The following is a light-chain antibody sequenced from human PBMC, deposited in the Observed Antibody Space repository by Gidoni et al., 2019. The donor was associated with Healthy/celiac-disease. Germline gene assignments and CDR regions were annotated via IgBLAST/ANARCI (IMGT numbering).Light chain of an antibody. Sequence: DIVMTQSPDSLAVSLGERATINCKSSQSVLYSSNNKNYLAWYQQKPGTPPKLLIYWASTRESGVPDRFSGSGSGTDFTLTISSLQAEDVAVYYCQQYYSTPTFGPGTKVDIK. CDR2: WAS. CDR1: QSVLYSSNNKNY. V-gene: IGKV4-1*01. J-gene: IGKJ3*01. CDR3: QQYYSTPT.